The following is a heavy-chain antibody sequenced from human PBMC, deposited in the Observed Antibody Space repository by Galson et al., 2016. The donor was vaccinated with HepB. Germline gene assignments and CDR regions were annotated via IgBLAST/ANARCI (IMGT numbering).Heavy chain of an antibody. CDR1: GFNVSNNF. CDR3: ARDIKN. CDR2: LYSGGTL. D-gene: IGHD2/OR15-2a*01. V-gene: IGHV3-53*01. J-gene: IGHJ4*02. Sequence: SLRLSCAVSGFNVSNNFISWVRQAPGKGLEWVSILYSGGTLYYADSVKGRFTISIDNSENTLYLQMNSLRAEDTAVYYCARDIKNWGQGTMVTVSS.